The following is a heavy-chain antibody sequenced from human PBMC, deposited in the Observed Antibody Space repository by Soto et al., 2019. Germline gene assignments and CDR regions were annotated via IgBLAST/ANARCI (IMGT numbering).Heavy chain of an antibody. CDR3: ARGSGDIVVVVAATYFDY. J-gene: IGHJ4*02. D-gene: IGHD2-15*01. Sequence: PSETLSLTCTVSGDSISSTSWWSWVRQSPGKGLEWIGDIYHGGSTNYNPSLKSRVTISIDKSKNQFSLKLSSVTAADTAVYYCARGSGDIVVVVAATYFDYWGQGTLVTVSS. V-gene: IGHV4-4*02. CDR1: GDSISSTSW. CDR2: IYHGGST.